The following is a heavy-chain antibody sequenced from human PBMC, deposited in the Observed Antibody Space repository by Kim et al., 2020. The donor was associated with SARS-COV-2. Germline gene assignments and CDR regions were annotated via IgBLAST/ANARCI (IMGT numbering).Heavy chain of an antibody. CDR3: ARVRRTGYSSGWSPSGDWFDP. J-gene: IGHJ5*02. CDR2: ISAYNGNT. Sequence: ASVKVSCKASGYTFTSYGISWVRQAPGQGLEWMGWISAYNGNTNYAQKLQGRVTMTTDTSTSTAYMELRSLRSDDTAVYYCARVRRTGYSSGWSPSGDWFDPWGQGTLVTVSS. V-gene: IGHV1-18*01. D-gene: IGHD6-19*01. CDR1: GYTFTSYG.